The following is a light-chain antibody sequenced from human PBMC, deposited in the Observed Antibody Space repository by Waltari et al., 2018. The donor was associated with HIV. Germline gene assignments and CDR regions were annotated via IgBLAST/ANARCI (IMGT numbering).Light chain of an antibody. V-gene: IGKV3-15*01. J-gene: IGKJ3*01. CDR1: QSVSSN. CDR2: GAS. CDR3: QQYNNWPPLFT. Sequence: EIVMTQSPATLSVSPGERATLSCRASQSVSSNLAWYQQKPGQAPRLLIYGASTRATCIPARFSGSGSWTEFTLTISSLQSEDFAVYYCQQYNNWPPLFTFGPGTKVDIK.